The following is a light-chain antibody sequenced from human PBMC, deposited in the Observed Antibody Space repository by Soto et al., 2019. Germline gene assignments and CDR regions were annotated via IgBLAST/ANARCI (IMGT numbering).Light chain of an antibody. V-gene: IGKV3-20*01. Sequence: IGLTQSPGTLTLSPGARATLSRSASQSVNSNYLPWYQHKPGQAPRLLIYGASTRATGIPDRFCGSGSGTDFTLQISTLAPEDFAVYYCRKYRLTPPYTFRPGHNVHMK. J-gene: IGKJ3*01. CDR2: GAS. CDR1: QSVNSNY. CDR3: RKYRLTPPYT.